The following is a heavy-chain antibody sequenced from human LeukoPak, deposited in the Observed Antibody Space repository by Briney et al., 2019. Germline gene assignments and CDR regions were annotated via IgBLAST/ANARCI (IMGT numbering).Heavy chain of an antibody. J-gene: IGHJ4*02. Sequence: PSETLSLTCTVSGGSISSANYYWGWIRQPPGKGLEWIGYIYYSGSTNYNPSLKSRVTISVDTSKNQFSLKLSSVTAADTAVYYCARVSNVATIDYWGQGTLVTVSS. CDR2: IYYSGST. CDR3: ARVSNVATIDY. D-gene: IGHD5-12*01. CDR1: GGSISSANYY. V-gene: IGHV4-61*01.